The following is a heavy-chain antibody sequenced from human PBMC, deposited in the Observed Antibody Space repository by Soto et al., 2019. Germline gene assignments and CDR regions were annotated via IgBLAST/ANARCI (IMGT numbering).Heavy chain of an antibody. V-gene: IGHV4-30-4*01. CDR2: IYYSGST. Sequence: QVQLQESGPGLVKPSQTLSLTCTVSGGSINSGDYYWSWIRQPPGKGLEWIGYIYYSGSTYYNPSLQSRVTISVDTSKNRFSLKLSSVTAADTAVYYCARTYYYDSSGYYGGYFDLWGRGTLVTVSS. CDR3: ARTYYYDSSGYYGGYFDL. D-gene: IGHD3-22*01. J-gene: IGHJ2*01. CDR1: GGSINSGDYY.